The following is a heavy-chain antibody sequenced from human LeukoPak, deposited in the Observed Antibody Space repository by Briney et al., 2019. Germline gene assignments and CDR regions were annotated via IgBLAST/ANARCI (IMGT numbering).Heavy chain of an antibody. Sequence: SVKVSCKASGGTFSSYAISWVRQAPGQGLEWMGGIIPIFGTANYAQKFQGRVTITADESTSTAYMELSSLRSEDTAVYYCARDRGCSGGSCHQDYWGQGTLVTVSS. CDR2: IIPIFGTA. CDR1: GGTFSSYA. J-gene: IGHJ4*02. V-gene: IGHV1-69*01. D-gene: IGHD2-15*01. CDR3: ARDRGCSGGSCHQDY.